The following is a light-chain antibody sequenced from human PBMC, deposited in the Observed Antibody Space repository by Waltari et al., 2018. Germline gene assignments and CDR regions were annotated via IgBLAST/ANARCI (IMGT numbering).Light chain of an antibody. CDR2: GAS. Sequence: DIVLTQSPGTLSLSPGERATLSCRASQSVRSSYLAWYQQKPGQAPRLLIYGASSRATGSPDRFSGSGSGTDFTLTISRLEPEDFAVYYCQQYGSSPVTFGQGTKLEIK. CDR3: QQYGSSPVT. V-gene: IGKV3-20*01. CDR1: QSVRSSY. J-gene: IGKJ2*01.